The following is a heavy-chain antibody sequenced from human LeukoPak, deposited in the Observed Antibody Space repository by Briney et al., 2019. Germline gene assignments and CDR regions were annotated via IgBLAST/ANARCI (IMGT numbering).Heavy chain of an antibody. Sequence: SETLSLTCTVSGGSISSYYWSWIRQPPGKGLERIWYIYYSGSTNYNPSLKSRVTISVDTSKNQFSLKLSSVTAADTAVYYCARHQYYDILTRQSPGAFDIWGQGTMVTVSS. D-gene: IGHD3-9*01. V-gene: IGHV4-59*08. CDR3: ARHQYYDILTRQSPGAFDI. CDR2: IYYSGST. J-gene: IGHJ3*02. CDR1: GGSISSYY.